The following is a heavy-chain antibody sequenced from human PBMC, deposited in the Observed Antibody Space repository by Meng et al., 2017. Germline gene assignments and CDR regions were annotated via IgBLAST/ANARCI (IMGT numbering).Heavy chain of an antibody. CDR2: SYHSGST. V-gene: IGHV4-38-2*02. Sequence: SQTLSLTCAVSGYSISSGYYWGWIRQPPGKGLEWIGSSYHSGSTYYNPSLKSRVTISVDTSKNQFSLKLSSVTAADTAVYYCAREHIVVVTAILGTKYYYYGMDVWGQGTTVTVSS. CDR3: AREHIVVVTAILGTKYYYYGMDV. CDR1: GYSISSGYY. D-gene: IGHD2-21*02. J-gene: IGHJ6*02.